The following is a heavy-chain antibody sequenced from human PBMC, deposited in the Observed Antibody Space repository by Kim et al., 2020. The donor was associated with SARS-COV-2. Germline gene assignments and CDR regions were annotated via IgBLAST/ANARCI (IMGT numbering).Heavy chain of an antibody. Sequence: GGSLRLSCAVSGFTVSSNYMSWVRQAPGEGLEWVSVIYTGGSTDYGDSVKGRFTISRDNSKNTLYLQMNTLRAEDTAIYYCARSSGWYGRDYFDYWGQGT. J-gene: IGHJ4*02. V-gene: IGHV3-53*01. CDR1: GFTVSSNY. D-gene: IGHD6-19*01. CDR2: IYTGGST. CDR3: ARSSGWYGRDYFDY.